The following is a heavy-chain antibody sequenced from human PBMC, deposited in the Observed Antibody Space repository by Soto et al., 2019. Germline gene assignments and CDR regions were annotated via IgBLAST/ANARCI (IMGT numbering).Heavy chain of an antibody. CDR3: ARDIASPGGDYFDS. V-gene: IGHV3-21*06. J-gene: IGHJ4*02. Sequence: EVQLVESGGGLVKAGGSLRLFCPASGFPFRNYNMNWVRQAPGKGLEWVSSISTGGAYMFYADSVKGRFTISRDNAQNSLFLQIVSPRAEDTAVYYCARDIASPGGDYFDSWGQGTLVTVSS. D-gene: IGHD2-21*01. CDR1: GFPFRNYN. CDR2: ISTGGAYM.